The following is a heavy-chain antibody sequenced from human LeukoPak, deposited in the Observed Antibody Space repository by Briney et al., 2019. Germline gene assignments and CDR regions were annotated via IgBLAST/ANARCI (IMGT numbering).Heavy chain of an antibody. CDR3: ARFTSGRYYFDH. D-gene: IGHD6-19*01. CDR2: ISSSSGVTI. CDR1: GFTVSSNY. V-gene: IGHV3-48*04. Sequence: GGSLRLSCAASGFTVSSNYMSWVRQAPGKGLEWVSYISSSSGVTIYYADSVKGRFTISRDNAKNSLYLQMNSLRAEDTAVYYCARFTSGRYYFDHWGQGTLVTVSS. J-gene: IGHJ4*02.